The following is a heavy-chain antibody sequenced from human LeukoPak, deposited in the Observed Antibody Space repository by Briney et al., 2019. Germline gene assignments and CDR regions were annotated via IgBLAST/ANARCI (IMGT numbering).Heavy chain of an antibody. D-gene: IGHD1-1*01. CDR2: INHSGST. J-gene: IGHJ4*02. Sequence: SETLSLTCAVYGGSFSGYYWSWIRQPPGKGPEWIGEINHSGSTNYNPSLKSRVTISVDTSKNQFSLKLSSVTAADTAVYYCARGPRKYNWNHATGLDYWGQGTLVTVSS. V-gene: IGHV4-34*01. CDR1: GGSFSGYY. CDR3: ARGPRKYNWNHATGLDY.